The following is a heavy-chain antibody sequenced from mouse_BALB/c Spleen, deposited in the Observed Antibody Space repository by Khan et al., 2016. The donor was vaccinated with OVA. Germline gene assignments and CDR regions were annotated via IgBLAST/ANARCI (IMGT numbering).Heavy chain of an antibody. CDR3: ARSPYGNFDY. V-gene: IGHV5-9-3*01. Sequence: DVQLVESGGALVKPGGSLKLSCAASGFTFSTYAVSWVRQTPEKRLEWVATISSDGDYTYYPDNVTGRFTISRDNAKNTLYLQMGSLRSEDTAMYYCARSPYGNFDYWGQGTLVTVSA. J-gene: IGHJ3*01. CDR1: GFTFSTYA. D-gene: IGHD2-1*01. CDR2: ISSDGDYT.